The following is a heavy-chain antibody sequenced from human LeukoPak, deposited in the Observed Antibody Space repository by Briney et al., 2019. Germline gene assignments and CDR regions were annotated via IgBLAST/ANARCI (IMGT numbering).Heavy chain of an antibody. D-gene: IGHD2-8*01. J-gene: IGHJ4*02. CDR2: IWYDGSNK. CDR1: GFTFSSYG. CDR3: ASENGGLYFDY. V-gene: IGHV3-33*01. Sequence: PGGSLRLSCAASGFTFSSYGMHWVRQAPGKGLKWVAVIWYDGSNKYYADSVKGRFTISRDNSKNTLYLQMNSLRAEDTAVYYCASENGGLYFDYWGQGTLVTVSS.